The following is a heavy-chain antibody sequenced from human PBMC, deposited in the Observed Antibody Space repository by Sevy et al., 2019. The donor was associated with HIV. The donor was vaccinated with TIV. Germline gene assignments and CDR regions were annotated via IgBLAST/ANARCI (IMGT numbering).Heavy chain of an antibody. CDR3: AKWGADSAMAAYSTSWYIDY. Sequence: GGSLRLSCEASGFTVSGNYMAWVRLAPGKGLEWVSLIDSGGSTYYADSVKGRFTISRDNAKNTLYLQMNPLRAEDTAIYYCAKWGADSAMAAYSTSWYIDYWGQGTLVTVSS. V-gene: IGHV3-66*01. CDR2: IDSGGST. CDR1: GFTVSGNY. D-gene: IGHD5-18*01. J-gene: IGHJ4*02.